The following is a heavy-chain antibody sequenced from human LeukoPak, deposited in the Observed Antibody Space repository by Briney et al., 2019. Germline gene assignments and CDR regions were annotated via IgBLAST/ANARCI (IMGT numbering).Heavy chain of an antibody. V-gene: IGHV3-30*02. CDR2: IRFDGSTK. CDR3: AQPDF. J-gene: IGHJ4*02. CDR1: GLTFRSSS. Sequence: GGSLRLSCVASGLTFRSSSMHWVRQAPGKGLEWLAFIRFDGSTKYYADSVKGRFTVSRDNSKSTLYLQMNSLRAEDTAVYYCAQPDFWGQGTLVTVSS.